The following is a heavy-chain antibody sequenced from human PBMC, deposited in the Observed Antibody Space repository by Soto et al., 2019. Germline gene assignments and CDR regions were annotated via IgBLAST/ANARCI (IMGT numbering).Heavy chain of an antibody. CDR2: IDPSDSYT. Sequence: RGESLKLSCKGSGYSFTSYWISWVRQMPGKGLEWMGRIDPSDSYTNYSPSFQGHVTISADKSISTAYLQWSSLKASDTAMYYCARLPYYDFWSGYYIVYYYGMDVWGQGTTVTVSS. CDR1: GYSFTSYW. D-gene: IGHD3-3*01. V-gene: IGHV5-10-1*01. J-gene: IGHJ6*02. CDR3: ARLPYYDFWSGYYIVYYYGMDV.